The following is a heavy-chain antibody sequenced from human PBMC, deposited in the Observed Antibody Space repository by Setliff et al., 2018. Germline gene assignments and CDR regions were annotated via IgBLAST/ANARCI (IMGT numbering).Heavy chain of an antibody. Sequence: GGSVRLSCAASGFTFSSYGMSWVRQAPGKGLEWVSCISGGSSYIHCEDSMKGRFTISRDDAKNSVYLQINSLRAEDTAVYYCARVHGTVPGVDYMDVWGKGTTVTISS. J-gene: IGHJ6*03. CDR1: GFTFSSYG. V-gene: IGHV3-21*01. CDR2: ISGGSSYI. D-gene: IGHD1-1*01. CDR3: ARVHGTVPGVDYMDV.